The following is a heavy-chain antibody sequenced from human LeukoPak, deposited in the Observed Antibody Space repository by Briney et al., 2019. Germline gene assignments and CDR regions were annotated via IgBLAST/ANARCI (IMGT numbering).Heavy chain of an antibody. CDR1: GFTFSSYS. Sequence: GGSLRPSCAASGFTFSSYSMNWVRQAPGKGLEWVSSISSSSSYIYYADSVKGRFTISRDNAKNSLYLQMNSLRAEDTAVYYCAREPYYYDSSGYYFLDYWGQGTLVTVSS. CDR2: ISSSSSYI. J-gene: IGHJ4*02. D-gene: IGHD3-22*01. V-gene: IGHV3-21*01. CDR3: AREPYYYDSSGYYFLDY.